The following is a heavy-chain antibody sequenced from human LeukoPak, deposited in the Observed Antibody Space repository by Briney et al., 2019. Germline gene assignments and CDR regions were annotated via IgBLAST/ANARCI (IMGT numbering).Heavy chain of an antibody. Sequence: ASVKVSCKASGGTFTSYGFSWVRQAPGQGLEWMGWISAYNGNTKYGQRLQGRVTMTTDTSTSTAYMELRSLRSDDTAVYYCARGPIIDIAIVPAADEYYYMDVWGKGTTVTVSS. D-gene: IGHD2-2*01. V-gene: IGHV1-18*01. CDR2: ISAYNGNT. J-gene: IGHJ6*03. CDR3: ARGPIIDIAIVPAADEYYYMDV. CDR1: GGTFTSYG.